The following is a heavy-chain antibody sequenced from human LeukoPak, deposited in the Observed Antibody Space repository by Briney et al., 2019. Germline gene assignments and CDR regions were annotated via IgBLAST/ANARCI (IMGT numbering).Heavy chain of an antibody. CDR2: IYYSGTT. D-gene: IGHD3-9*01. CDR3: ARLKFDVLTGYYEALDY. Sequence: SETLSLTCTVSGDSLINFYWSWIRQPPGKGLEWIGYIYYSGTTNYNPALKSRVTMSVDTSKNQFSLKLRSVTAADTAVYYCARLKFDVLTGYYEALDYWGQGTLVTVSS. V-gene: IGHV4-59*08. CDR1: GDSLINFY. J-gene: IGHJ4*02.